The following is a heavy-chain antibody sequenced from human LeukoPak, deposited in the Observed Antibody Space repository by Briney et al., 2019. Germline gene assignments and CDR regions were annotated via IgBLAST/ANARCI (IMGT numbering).Heavy chain of an antibody. CDR2: IWYDGSKK. Sequence: GGSLRLSCAASGFTFSNYGMHWVRQAPGKGLEWVAVIWYDGSKKYYADSVKGRFTISRDNSKNTLFLQMDSLRAEDTAVYYCARDRGALHYFDYWGQGTLVTVSS. CDR1: GFTFSNYG. CDR3: ARDRGALHYFDY. V-gene: IGHV3-33*01. J-gene: IGHJ4*02.